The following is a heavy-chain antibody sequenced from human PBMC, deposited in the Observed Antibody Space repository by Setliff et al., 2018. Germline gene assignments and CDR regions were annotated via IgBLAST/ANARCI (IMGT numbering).Heavy chain of an antibody. V-gene: IGHV1-18*01. CDR2: ISAYNGYI. J-gene: IGHJ4*02. D-gene: IGHD2-2*01. Sequence: ASVKVSCKASGYAFGSSGISWVRQAPGQGLEWMGWISAYNGYIVYAQKFQGRVTMTTDTSTTTAYMEVRSLRSDDTAVYYCARDRKEIVVKPPAASLDYWGQGTQVTVSS. CDR1: GYAFGSSG. CDR3: ARDRKEIVVKPPAASLDY.